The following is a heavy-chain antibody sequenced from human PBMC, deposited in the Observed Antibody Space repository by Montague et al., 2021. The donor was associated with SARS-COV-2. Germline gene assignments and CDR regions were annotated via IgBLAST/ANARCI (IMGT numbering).Heavy chain of an antibody. J-gene: IGHJ4*02. CDR3: ARGMIRGVTTPCDY. D-gene: IGHD3-10*01. Sequence: SETLSLTCSVSSGSIISSGYYWGWIRQPQGEELEWIGYFYYSGTTYYNPSLQSRGTISVDTSKNHLSLRLSSVTAADTAVYFCARGMIRGVTTPCDYWGQGSQVTVSS. CDR2: FYYSGTT. V-gene: IGHV4-39*02. CDR1: SGSIISSGYY.